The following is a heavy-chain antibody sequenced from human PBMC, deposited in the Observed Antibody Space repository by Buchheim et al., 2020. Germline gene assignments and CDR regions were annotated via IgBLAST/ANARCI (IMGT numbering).Heavy chain of an antibody. CDR2: IKQDGSEK. D-gene: IGHD4-17*01. J-gene: IGHJ6*02. V-gene: IGHV3-7*01. CDR3: ARVLRGGDYVKSYYYYGMDV. Sequence: EVQLVESGGGLVQPGGSLRLSCAASGFTFSSYWMSWVRQAPGKGLEWVANIKQDGSEKYYVDSVKGRFTTSRDTAKNSLYLQMNSLRAEDTAVYYCARVLRGGDYVKSYYYYGMDVWGQGTT. CDR1: GFTFSSYW.